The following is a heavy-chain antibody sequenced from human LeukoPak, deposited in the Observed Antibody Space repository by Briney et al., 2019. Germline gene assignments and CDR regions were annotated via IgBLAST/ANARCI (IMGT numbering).Heavy chain of an antibody. J-gene: IGHJ3*02. Sequence: VASVKVSCKASGYTFTSYAMHWVRQAPGQRLEWMGWINAGNGNTKYSQKFQGRVTITRDTSASTAYMELSSLRSEDTAVYYCARDRYYYDSSGYGPSAFDIWGQGTMVTVSS. D-gene: IGHD3-22*01. CDR2: INAGNGNT. CDR3: ARDRYYYDSSGYGPSAFDI. V-gene: IGHV1-3*01. CDR1: GYTFTSYA.